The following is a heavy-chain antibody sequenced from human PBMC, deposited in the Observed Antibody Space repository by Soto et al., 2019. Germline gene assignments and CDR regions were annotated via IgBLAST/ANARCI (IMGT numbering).Heavy chain of an antibody. CDR1: GGTFSSYA. Sequence: QVQLVQSGAEVKKPGSSVKVSCKASGGTFSSYAISWVRQAPGQGLEWMGGIIPIFGTANYAQKFQGRVTITADESTSTAYMELSSLRSEDTAVYYCARKVRGPHREEYGMDVWGQGTTVTVSS. D-gene: IGHD3-10*01. CDR2: IIPIFGTA. J-gene: IGHJ6*02. V-gene: IGHV1-69*01. CDR3: ARKVRGPHREEYGMDV.